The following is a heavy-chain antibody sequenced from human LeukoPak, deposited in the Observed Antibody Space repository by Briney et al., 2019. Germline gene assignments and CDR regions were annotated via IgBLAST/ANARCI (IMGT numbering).Heavy chain of an antibody. CDR2: INHSGST. CDR3: ARGARSGRGGVWGF. CDR1: GGSFSGYY. Sequence: SETLSLTCAVYGGSFSGYYWSWIRQPPGKGLEWIGEINHSGSTNYNPSLKSRVTISVDTSKNQFSLKLSSVTAEDTAVYYCARGARSGRGGVWGFWGQGTLVTVSS. J-gene: IGHJ4*02. V-gene: IGHV4-34*01. D-gene: IGHD1-26*01.